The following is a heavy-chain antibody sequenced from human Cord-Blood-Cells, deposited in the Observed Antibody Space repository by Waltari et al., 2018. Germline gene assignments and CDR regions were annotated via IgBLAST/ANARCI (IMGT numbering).Heavy chain of an antibody. J-gene: IGHJ6*02. D-gene: IGHD5-12*01. CDR3: ARSIYDYNYYYGMDV. CDR2: IYHSGST. V-gene: IGHV4-30-2*01. Sequence: QLQLQASGSGLVKPSQTLSLTCAVSGGSISSGGYSWRWIRQPPGKGLEWIGYIYHSGSTYYNPSLKSRVTISVDRSKNQFSLKLSSVTAADTAVYYCARSIYDYNYYYGMDVWGQGTTVTVSS. CDR1: GGSISSGGYS.